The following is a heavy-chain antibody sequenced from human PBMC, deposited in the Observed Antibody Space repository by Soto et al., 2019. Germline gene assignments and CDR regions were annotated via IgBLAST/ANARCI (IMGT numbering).Heavy chain of an antibody. V-gene: IGHV1-2*02. Sequence: GASVKVSCKTSGYIFTDHLIHWVRQSPGQGLQWVGWVHPDSGGTNVAQAFQDRVTMTADTSITTAYMDLARLRPDGTAIFYCARGAQGFFPVSGIYFYFDHWGQGTPVTV. J-gene: IGHJ4*02. CDR2: VHPDSGGT. D-gene: IGHD3-22*01. CDR3: ARGAQGFFPVSGIYFYFDH. CDR1: GYIFTDHL.